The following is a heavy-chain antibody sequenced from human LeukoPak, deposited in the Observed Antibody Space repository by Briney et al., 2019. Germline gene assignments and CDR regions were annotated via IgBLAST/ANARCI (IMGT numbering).Heavy chain of an antibody. CDR1: GFTFSNAW. CDR2: IMRKTDGGTT. V-gene: IGHV3-15*01. D-gene: IGHD3/OR15-3a*01. CDR3: TTDSYDL. Sequence: GGSLRLSCAASGFTFSNAWMSWVRQAPGKGLEWVGRIMRKTDGGTTDYAAPVKGRFSISRDDSKNTLYLQMNSLKTEDTAVYYCTTDSYDLWGHGTLVIVSS. J-gene: IGHJ4*01.